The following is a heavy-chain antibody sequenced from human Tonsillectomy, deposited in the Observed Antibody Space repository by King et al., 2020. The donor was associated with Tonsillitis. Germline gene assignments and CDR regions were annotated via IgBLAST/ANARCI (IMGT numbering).Heavy chain of an antibody. CDR1: GFTFSSYS. Sequence: VQLVESGGGLVKPGGSLRLSCAASGFTFSSYSMNWVRQAPGKGLQWVSSISSSSRSIDYADSVKGRFTISRDNAKNSLYLQMNSLRAEDTAVYYCARDPSGWYPFDYWGQGTLVTVSS. V-gene: IGHV3-21*01. CDR2: ISSSSRSI. D-gene: IGHD6-19*01. J-gene: IGHJ4*02. CDR3: ARDPSGWYPFDY.